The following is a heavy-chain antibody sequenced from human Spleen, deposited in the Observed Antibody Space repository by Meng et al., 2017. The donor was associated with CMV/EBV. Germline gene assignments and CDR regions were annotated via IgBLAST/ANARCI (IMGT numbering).Heavy chain of an antibody. Sequence: GGFLRLSCEASGFIFDDYGMAWVRQAPGKGVEWVSNINWNGDNTEYSDSVKGRITISRDNAKNSLYLQMNSLRAEDTAVYYFGRGRGDMPAITPINWGQGTMVTVSS. D-gene: IGHD5-24*01. CDR3: GRGRGDMPAITPIN. CDR2: INWNGDNT. J-gene: IGHJ3*01. CDR1: GFIFDDYG. V-gene: IGHV3-20*04.